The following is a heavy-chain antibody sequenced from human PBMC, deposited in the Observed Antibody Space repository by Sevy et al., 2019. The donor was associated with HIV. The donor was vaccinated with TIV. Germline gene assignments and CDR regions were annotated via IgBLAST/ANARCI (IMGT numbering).Heavy chain of an antibody. J-gene: IGHJ6*03. V-gene: IGHV1-8*01. CDR2: MNPNSGNT. CDR3: ARGRIMVRGVIITRFYYYYMDV. D-gene: IGHD3-10*01. Sequence: ASVKVSCKASGYTFTSYDINWVRQATGQGLEWMGWMNPNSGNTGYAQKFQGRVTMTRNTSISTAYMELGSLRSEDTAVYYCARGRIMVRGVIITRFYYYYMDVWGKGTTVTVSS. CDR1: GYTFTSYD.